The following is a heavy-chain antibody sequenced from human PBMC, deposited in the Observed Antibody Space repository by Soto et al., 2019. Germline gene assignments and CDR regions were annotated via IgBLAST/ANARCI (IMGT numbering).Heavy chain of an antibody. CDR2: VSHDGRNT. CDR3: AKGGRQWLVTSDFNY. V-gene: IGHV3-30*18. D-gene: IGHD6-19*01. J-gene: IGHJ4*02. CDR1: GFTFSDNA. Sequence: VQLLESGGAVVQPGRSLRLSGAASGFTFSDNAIHWVRQAPGKGLEWVAVVSHDGRNTHYADSVKGRFTISRDSSKNTVSLEMTSLRAEDTAVYYCAKGGRQWLVTSDFNYWGQGALVTVSS.